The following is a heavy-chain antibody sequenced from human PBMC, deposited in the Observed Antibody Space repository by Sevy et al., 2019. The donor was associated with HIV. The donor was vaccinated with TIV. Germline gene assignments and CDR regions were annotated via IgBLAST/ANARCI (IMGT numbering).Heavy chain of an antibody. CDR3: ANDMGVGVGYSSGWWDY. V-gene: IGHV3-23*01. J-gene: IGHJ4*02. CDR1: GFTFSSDA. D-gene: IGHD6-19*01. CDR2: ISGSGGST. Sequence: GGSLRVSCAASGFTFSSDAMSWVRQAPGKGLEWVSAISGSGGSTYYADSVKGRFTISRDNSKNTLYLQMNSLRAEDTAVYYCANDMGVGVGYSSGWWDYWGQGTLVTVSS.